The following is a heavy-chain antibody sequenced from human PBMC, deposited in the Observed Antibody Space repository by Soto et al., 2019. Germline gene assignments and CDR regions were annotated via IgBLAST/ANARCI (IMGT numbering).Heavy chain of an antibody. V-gene: IGHV3-23*01. CDR3: AGERGMTTVVTGYYYGMDV. J-gene: IGHJ6*02. D-gene: IGHD4-17*01. CDR1: GFTFSSYA. Sequence: GGSLRLSCAASGFTFSSYAMSWVRQAPGKGLEWVSAISGSGGSTYYADSVKGRFTISRDNSKNTLYLQMNSLRAEDTAVYYCAGERGMTTVVTGYYYGMDVWGQGTTVTVSS. CDR2: ISGSGGST.